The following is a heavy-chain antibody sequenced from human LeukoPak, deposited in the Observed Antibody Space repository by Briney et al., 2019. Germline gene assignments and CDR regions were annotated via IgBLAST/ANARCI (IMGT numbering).Heavy chain of an antibody. J-gene: IGHJ4*02. Sequence: SETLSLTCTVSGGSISSYYWSWIRQPPGKGLEWIEYIYYSGSTNYNPSLKSRVTISVDTSKNQFSLKLSSVTAADTAVYYCARQLLWFGGPFDYWGQGTLVTLSS. CDR3: ARQLLWFGGPFDY. V-gene: IGHV4-59*01. CDR1: GGSISSYY. CDR2: IYYSGST. D-gene: IGHD3-10*01.